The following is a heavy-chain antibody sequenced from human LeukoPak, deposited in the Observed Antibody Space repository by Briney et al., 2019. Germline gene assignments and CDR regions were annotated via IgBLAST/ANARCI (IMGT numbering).Heavy chain of an antibody. J-gene: IGHJ4*02. CDR1: GGSFSGYY. CDR2: INHSGST. D-gene: IGHD3-16*02. V-gene: IGHV4-34*01. Sequence: PSETLSLTCAVYGGSFSGYYWSWIRQPPGKGLEWIGEINHSGSTNYNPSLKSRVTISVDTSKNQFSLKLSSVTAADTAVYYCARDLGDRWGLWGSYRYPLDHWGQGTPVTVSS. CDR3: ARDLGDRWGLWGSYRYPLDH.